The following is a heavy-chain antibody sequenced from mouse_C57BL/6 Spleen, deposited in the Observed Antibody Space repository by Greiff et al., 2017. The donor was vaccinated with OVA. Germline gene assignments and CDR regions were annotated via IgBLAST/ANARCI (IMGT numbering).Heavy chain of an antibody. CDR3: ARWALYGSPYYYAMDY. CDR1: GYTFTSYW. D-gene: IGHD1-1*01. J-gene: IGHJ4*01. V-gene: IGHV1-69*01. CDR2: IDPSDSYT. Sequence: QVQLQQPGAELVMPGASVKLSCKASGYTFTSYWMHWVKQRPGQGLEWIGEIDPSDSYTNYNQKFKGKSTLTVDKSSSTAYMQLSSLTSEDSAVYYCARWALYGSPYYYAMDYWGQGTSVTVSS.